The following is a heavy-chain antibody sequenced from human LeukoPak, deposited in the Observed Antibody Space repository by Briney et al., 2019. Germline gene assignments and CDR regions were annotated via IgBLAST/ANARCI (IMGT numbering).Heavy chain of an antibody. V-gene: IGHV5-51*01. CDR1: GYSFTSYW. J-gene: IGHJ4*02. D-gene: IGHD6-19*01. CDR3: ARLLTGYNSGWFPFDY. Sequence: GESLKISCSGSGYSFTSYWLGWVRQMPGKGLEWMGIIYPGASDTRYSPSFQGQVTISADKSISTAYLQWSSLKASDTAMYYCARLLTGYNSGWFPFDYWGQGTLVTVSS. CDR2: IYPGASDT.